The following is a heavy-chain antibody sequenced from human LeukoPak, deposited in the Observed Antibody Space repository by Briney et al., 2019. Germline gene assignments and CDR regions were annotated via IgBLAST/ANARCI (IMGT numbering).Heavy chain of an antibody. V-gene: IGHV1-24*01. CDR1: GYTLTELS. D-gene: IGHD3-22*01. J-gene: IGHJ4*02. Sequence: ASVKVSCKVSGYTLTELSMHWVRQAPGKGLEWMGGFDPEDGETIYAQKFQGRVTMTEDTSTDTAYMELSSLRSEDTAVYYCATDNYDSSGYYYDYWDQGTLVTVSS. CDR3: ATDNYDSSGYYYDY. CDR2: FDPEDGET.